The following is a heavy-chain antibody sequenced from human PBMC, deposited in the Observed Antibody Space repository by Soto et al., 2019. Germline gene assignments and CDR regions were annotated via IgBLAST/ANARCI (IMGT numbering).Heavy chain of an antibody. CDR3: VRVIDDSGGLRGLPL. CDR2: IHYSGST. Sequence: SETLCLTCTVSGGYISSYYWSWIRQPPGKGLEWIGYIHYSGSTNYNPSLKSRVTISVDMTKNQLALNLSSVTNADTAMYYCVRVIDDSGGLRGLPLWGQGTLVTVSS. CDR1: GGYISSYY. V-gene: IGHV4-59*01. J-gene: IGHJ1*01. D-gene: IGHD3-22*01.